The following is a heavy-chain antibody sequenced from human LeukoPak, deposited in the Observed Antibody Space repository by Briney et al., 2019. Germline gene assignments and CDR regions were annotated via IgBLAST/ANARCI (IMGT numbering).Heavy chain of an antibody. V-gene: IGHV3-30-3*01. D-gene: IGHD3-10*01. CDR1: GFTFSSYA. CDR2: ISYDGSNK. CDR3: ARDIGYGSGSYYNPGY. Sequence: GGSLRLSCAASGFTFSSYAMSWVRQAPGKGLEWVAVISYDGSNKYYADSVKGRFTISRDNSKNTLYLQMISLRAEDTAVYYCARDIGYGSGSYYNPGYWGQGTLVTVSS. J-gene: IGHJ4*02.